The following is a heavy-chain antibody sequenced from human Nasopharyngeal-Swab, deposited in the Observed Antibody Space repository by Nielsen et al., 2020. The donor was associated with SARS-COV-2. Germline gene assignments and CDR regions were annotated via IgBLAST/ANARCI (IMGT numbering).Heavy chain of an antibody. CDR3: ARQGYDSSGYYPV. V-gene: IGHV5-51*01. J-gene: IGHJ4*02. CDR2: IYPGDSDT. Sequence: GKSLKISCKASGYSFSNYWIGWVRQMPGKGLEWMGIIYPGDSDTRYSPSFQGQVTISADKSISTAYLQWSSLKASDTAMYYCARQGYDSSGYYPVWGQGTLVTVSS. D-gene: IGHD3-22*01. CDR1: GYSFSNYW.